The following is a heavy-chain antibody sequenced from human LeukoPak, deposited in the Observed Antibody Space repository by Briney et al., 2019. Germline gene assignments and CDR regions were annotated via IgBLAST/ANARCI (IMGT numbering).Heavy chain of an antibody. CDR1: GYTFTSYS. V-gene: IGHV1-18*01. J-gene: IGHJ4*02. Sequence: ASVKVSCKASGYTFTSYSINWVRQAPGQGLEWMGWISDYNGHTNFAQKFQGRVTMTMDTSTSTSYMELRSLRSDDTAVYYCAREDIGGSFDYWGQGSLVTVSS. CDR3: AREDIGGSFDY. CDR2: ISDYNGHT. D-gene: IGHD2-15*01.